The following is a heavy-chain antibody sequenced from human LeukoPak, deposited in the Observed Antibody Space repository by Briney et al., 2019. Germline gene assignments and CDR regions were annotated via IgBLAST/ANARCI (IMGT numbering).Heavy chain of an antibody. J-gene: IGHJ4*02. CDR3: ARISTVTMPFDY. CDR2: INPNNGGT. D-gene: IGHD4-17*01. CDR1: GYTFIGYY. Sequence: ASVTVSCKASGYTFIGYYMHWVRQAPGQGLEWMGWINPNNGGTNYAQKFQGRVTMTRDKSISTAYMELSRLRSDDTAVYYCARISTVTMPFDYWGQGTLVTVSS. V-gene: IGHV1-2*02.